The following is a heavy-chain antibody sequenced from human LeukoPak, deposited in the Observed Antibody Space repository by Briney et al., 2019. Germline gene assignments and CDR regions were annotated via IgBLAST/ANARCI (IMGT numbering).Heavy chain of an antibody. CDR3: AREHIAVAGTGWFDP. Sequence: SGGSLRLSCAASGFTVSSNYMSWVRQAPGKGLEWVSVIYSGGSTYYADSVKGRFTISRDNSKNTLYLQMNSLRAEDTAVYYCAREHIAVAGTGWFDPWGQGTLVTVSS. V-gene: IGHV3-66*01. CDR1: GFTVSSNY. J-gene: IGHJ5*02. D-gene: IGHD6-19*01. CDR2: IYSGGST.